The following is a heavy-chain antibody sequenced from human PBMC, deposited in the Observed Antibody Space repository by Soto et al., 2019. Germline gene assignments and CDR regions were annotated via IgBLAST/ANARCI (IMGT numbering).Heavy chain of an antibody. J-gene: IGHJ2*01. V-gene: IGHV3-30*18. Sequence: QVPLVESGGGVVQPGRSLRLSCAASGFSFSSYGMHWVRQAPGKGLEWVAVISYDGSNKYYADSVKGRFTISRDNSKNTLYLQMNSLRAEDTAVYYCAKGYYDSSGYGLWGRGTLVTVSS. CDR1: GFSFSSYG. CDR3: AKGYYDSSGYGL. D-gene: IGHD3-22*01. CDR2: ISYDGSNK.